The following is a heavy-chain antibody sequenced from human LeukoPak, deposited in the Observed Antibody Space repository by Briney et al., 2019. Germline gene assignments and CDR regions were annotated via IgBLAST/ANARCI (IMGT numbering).Heavy chain of an antibody. CDR2: INPSGGST. CDR1: GCTFTSYY. Sequence: ASVKVSCKASGCTFTSYYMHWVRQAPGQGLEWMGIINPSGGSTSYAQKFQGRVTTTRDTSTNTVYMELSSLRSEDTAVYFCARATLSDYYFNYWGQGTLVTVSS. V-gene: IGHV1-46*01. J-gene: IGHJ4*02. CDR3: ARATLSDYYFNY.